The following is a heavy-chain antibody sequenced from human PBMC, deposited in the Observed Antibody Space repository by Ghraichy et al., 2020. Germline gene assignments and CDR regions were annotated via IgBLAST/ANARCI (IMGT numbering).Heavy chain of an antibody. Sequence: GGSLRLSCAASGFTFSSYGMSWVRQAPGKGPEWVSGITNGGNTYYTDSVKGRFTISRDNSKNTLYLQMNSLRAEETAVYYCAKDLVVGALDYWGQGTLVTVSS. D-gene: IGHD1-26*01. CDR1: GFTFSSYG. V-gene: IGHV3-23*01. CDR2: ITNGGNT. CDR3: AKDLVVGALDY. J-gene: IGHJ4*02.